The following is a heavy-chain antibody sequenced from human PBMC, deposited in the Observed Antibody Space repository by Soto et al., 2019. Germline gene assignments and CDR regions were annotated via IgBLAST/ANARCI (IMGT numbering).Heavy chain of an antibody. Sequence: GGALRLSCAASGFTFSSYCMNWVPQGPGKGLEWVSSISRSSSYIYYADSVKGRFTISRDNAKNSLYLQMNSLRAEDTAVYYCARDLHDYVSFRFDPWGQGTLVTVSS. V-gene: IGHV3-21*01. D-gene: IGHD3-16*01. CDR3: ARDLHDYVSFRFDP. CDR1: GFTFSSYC. CDR2: ISRSSSYI. J-gene: IGHJ5*02.